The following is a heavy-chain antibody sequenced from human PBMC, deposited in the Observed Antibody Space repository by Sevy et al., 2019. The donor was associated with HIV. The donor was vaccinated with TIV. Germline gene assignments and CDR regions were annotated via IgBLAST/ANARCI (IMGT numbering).Heavy chain of an antibody. D-gene: IGHD6-19*01. CDR3: TSRGRVAGPGGIYYNGMDV. J-gene: IGHJ6*02. CDR1: GFTFNNAW. Sequence: GGYLRLSCAASGFTFNNAWMSWVRQAPGKGLEWVGRIKSKVDGGKTADATPAKGKFSILREDSKNTLYRQMNSLKTEDTALYYCTSRGRVAGPGGIYYNGMDVWGQGTTVTVSS. CDR2: IKSKVDGGKT. V-gene: IGHV3-15*01.